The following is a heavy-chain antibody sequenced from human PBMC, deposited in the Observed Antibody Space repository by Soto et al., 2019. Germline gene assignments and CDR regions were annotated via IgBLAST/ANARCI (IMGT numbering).Heavy chain of an antibody. Sequence: GSLRLSCAASGFTFSNEWMTWVRQAPGTGLECVANIKQDGGEKYYLDSVKGRFTISRDNAKNSLHLQLNSLRADDTAVYYCARGNTLDLWGQGTKVTVSS. J-gene: IGHJ6*02. CDR2: IKQDGGEK. V-gene: IGHV3-7*04. CDR3: ARGNTLDL. CDR1: GFTFSNEW. D-gene: IGHD2-15*01.